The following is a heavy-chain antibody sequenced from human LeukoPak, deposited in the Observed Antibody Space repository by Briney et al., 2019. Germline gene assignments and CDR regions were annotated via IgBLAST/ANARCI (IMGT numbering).Heavy chain of an antibody. V-gene: IGHV1-18*01. CDR2: ISSNSDNT. Sequence: ASVKVSCKATGYTFASYGISWVRQAPGQGLEWMGWISSNSDNTNYAQKLQGRVTMTTDTSTSTAYMELRSLRSDDTALYFCARDWGSIKVIADYWGQGTLVTVSS. J-gene: IGHJ4*02. D-gene: IGHD7-27*01. CDR1: GYTFASYG. CDR3: ARDWGSIKVIADY.